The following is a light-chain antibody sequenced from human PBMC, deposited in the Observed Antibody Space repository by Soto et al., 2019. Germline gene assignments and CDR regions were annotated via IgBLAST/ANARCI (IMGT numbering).Light chain of an antibody. CDR2: AAS. J-gene: IGKJ2*02. Sequence: IRMYKSPSSLSASVGDTITITCRASQSIVTYLNWYLQKPGKAPKLLIYAASTLQSGVPSRFSGSGSGTDFTLTIFCLQSEDFAPYYCPQYSIFPCPFG. V-gene: IGKV1-39*01. CDR1: QSIVTY. CDR3: PQYSIFPCP.